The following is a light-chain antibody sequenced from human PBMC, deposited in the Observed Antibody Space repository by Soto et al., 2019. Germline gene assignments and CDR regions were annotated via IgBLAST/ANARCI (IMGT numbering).Light chain of an antibody. Sequence: QSALTHPASVSASPAQSITISCTGTSNYVASSNLVSWYQQHPGKAPKLIIYEGSRRPSGVSGRFSGSKSGNTASLTISGLQAEDEADYYCCSFAGSSSFYVFGSGTKVTVL. J-gene: IGLJ1*01. CDR3: CSFAGSSSFYV. CDR2: EGS. V-gene: IGLV2-23*01. CDR1: SNYVASSNL.